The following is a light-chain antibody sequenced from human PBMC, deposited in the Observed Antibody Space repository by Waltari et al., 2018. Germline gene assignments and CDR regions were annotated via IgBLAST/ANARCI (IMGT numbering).Light chain of an antibody. Sequence: DIKIKKNTYTLTESVGKTITITCRASQDIRIFLNWYQKKPGKAPDLLIYAASNLQSGVPSRFSGRGSGTDFTLTIANLQPEDFATYYCQQSYDEPWHTFGGGTIVDVK. J-gene: IGKJ4*01. CDR1: QDIRIF. CDR3: QQSYDEPWHT. CDR2: AAS. V-gene: IGKV1-39*01.